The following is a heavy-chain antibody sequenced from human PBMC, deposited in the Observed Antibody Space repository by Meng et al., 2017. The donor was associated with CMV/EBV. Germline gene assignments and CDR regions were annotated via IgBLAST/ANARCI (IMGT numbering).Heavy chain of an antibody. J-gene: IGHJ5*02. D-gene: IGHD2-2*01. CDR3: ARDPKYCSSTNCPVAGWFDP. CDR1: FSSYT. Sequence: FSSYTISWVRQAPGQGLEWMGRIIPILGIANYAQKFQGRVTITADKSTSTAYMELSSLRSEDTAVYYCARDPKYCSSTNCPVAGWFDPWGQGTLVTVSS. V-gene: IGHV1-69*04. CDR2: IIPILGIA.